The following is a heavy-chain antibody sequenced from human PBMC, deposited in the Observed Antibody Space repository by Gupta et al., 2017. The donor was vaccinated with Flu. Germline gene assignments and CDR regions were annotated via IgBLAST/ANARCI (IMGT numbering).Heavy chain of an antibody. Sequence: NLNWIRQAPGKGLEWISYITSSGSTIYYAKSVKGRFTISRDNAKNSFYLEMNSLRVDDTAVYYCARDHFTKLFGMDVWGHGTAVTVSS. CDR2: ITSSGSTI. V-gene: IGHV3-11*01. CDR3: ARDHFTKLFGMDV. CDR1: N. J-gene: IGHJ6*02.